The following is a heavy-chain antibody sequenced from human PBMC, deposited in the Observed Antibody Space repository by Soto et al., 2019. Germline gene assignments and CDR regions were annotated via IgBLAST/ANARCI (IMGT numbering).Heavy chain of an antibody. CDR3: AKGRSSSYGDPQYYGMDV. Sequence: GGSLRLSCAASGFTFSSYAMSWVRQAPGKGLEWVSAISGSGGSTYYADSVKGRFTISRDNSKNTLYLQMNSLRAEDTAVYYCAKGRSSSYGDPQYYGMDVWGQGTTVTVSS. J-gene: IGHJ6*02. CDR1: GFTFSSYA. V-gene: IGHV3-23*01. CDR2: ISGSGGST. D-gene: IGHD4-17*01.